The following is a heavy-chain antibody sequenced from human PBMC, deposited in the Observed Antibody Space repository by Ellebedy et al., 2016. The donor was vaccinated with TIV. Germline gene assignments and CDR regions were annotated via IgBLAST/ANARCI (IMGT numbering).Heavy chain of an antibody. V-gene: IGHV4-4*07. J-gene: IGHJ4*02. CDR3: ARGKDWDSGYDYFDY. CDR1: GGSISSYY. Sequence: GSLRLSXTVSGGSISSYYWSWIRQPAGKGLEWIGRIYTSGSTNYNPSLKSRVTMSVDTSKNQFSLKLSSVTAADTAVYYCARGKDWDSGYDYFDYWGQGTLVTVSS. CDR2: IYTSGST. D-gene: IGHD5-12*01.